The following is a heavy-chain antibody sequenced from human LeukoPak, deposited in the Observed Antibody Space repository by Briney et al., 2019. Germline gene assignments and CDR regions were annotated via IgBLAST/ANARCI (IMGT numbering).Heavy chain of an antibody. V-gene: IGHV3-23*01. CDR2: ISGSGGST. J-gene: IGHJ4*02. Sequence: GGSLSLSCAASGFTFSSYAMSWVRQAPGEGLGWVSAISGSGGSTYYADSVKGRFTISRDNSKNTLYLQMNSLRAEDTAVYYCALPIFGVVITYFDYWGQGTLVTVSS. CDR1: GFTFSSYA. CDR3: ALPIFGVVITYFDY. D-gene: IGHD3-3*01.